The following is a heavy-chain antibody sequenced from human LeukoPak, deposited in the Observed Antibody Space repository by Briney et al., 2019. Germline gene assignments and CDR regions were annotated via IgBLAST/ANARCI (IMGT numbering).Heavy chain of an antibody. Sequence: GGSLRLSYAASGFTLRNYWMHWVRQVPGRGLVWVSRISGDGSGTNYADSVKGRFTISRDNAKNTVYLQINNLRAQDTAVYFCARYSSSSGGPSYYLDYWGQGTLVTVSS. V-gene: IGHV3-74*01. D-gene: IGHD6-6*01. CDR3: ARYSSSSGGPSYYLDY. CDR2: ISGDGSGT. J-gene: IGHJ4*02. CDR1: GFTLRNYW.